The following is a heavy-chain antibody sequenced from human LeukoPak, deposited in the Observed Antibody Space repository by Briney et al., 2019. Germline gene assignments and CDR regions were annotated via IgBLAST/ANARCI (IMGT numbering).Heavy chain of an antibody. CDR1: GFTFSDYN. CDR2: ITNGGSTI. V-gene: IGHV3-11*01. D-gene: IGHD3-9*01. CDR3: ARSIGLTGGGVDV. J-gene: IGHJ6*02. Sequence: GGPLRLSCAASGFTFSDYNMNWVRQAPGKGLEWVSYITNGGSTIQHADSVKGRFTISRGNAKKTLYLQMNSLRAEDTAVYYCARSIGLTGGGVDVWGQGTTVTVSS.